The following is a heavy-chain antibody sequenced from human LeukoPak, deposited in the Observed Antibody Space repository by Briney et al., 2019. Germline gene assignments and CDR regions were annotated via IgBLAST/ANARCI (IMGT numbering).Heavy chain of an antibody. CDR1: GYTFINYD. J-gene: IGHJ6*03. CDR2: MNPNSGNT. D-gene: IGHD4-17*01. V-gene: IGHV1-8*01. CDR3: ARSRGDYRNCYMDV. Sequence: ASVKVSCKASGYTFINYDINWVRQATGQGLEWVGWMNPNSGNTGLLQKFQGRVTMTRSTSISTAYMELSSLRSEDTAVYYCARSRGDYRNCYMDVWGKGATVTVSS.